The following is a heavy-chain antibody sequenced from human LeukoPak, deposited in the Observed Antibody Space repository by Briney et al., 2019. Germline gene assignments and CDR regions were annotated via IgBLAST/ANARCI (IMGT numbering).Heavy chain of an antibody. CDR1: GYSFTSYW. CDR3: ARGADSYYYMDV. V-gene: IGHV5-51*01. Sequence: GESLKISCKGSGYSFTSYWIGWVRQMPGKGLECMGIIYPHSSDTRYSPSFQGQVTISADKSINTAYLQWSSLEASDTAIYYCARGADSYYYMDVWGRGTTVTVSS. D-gene: IGHD3-16*01. J-gene: IGHJ6*03. CDR2: IYPHSSDT.